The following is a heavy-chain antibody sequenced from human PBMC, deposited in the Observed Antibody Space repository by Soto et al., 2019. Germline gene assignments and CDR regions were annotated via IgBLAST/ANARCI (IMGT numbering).Heavy chain of an antibody. V-gene: IGHV4-34*01. CDR1: GGSFSGYY. CDR2: INHSGST. CDR3: ARAARHGNGGQTYYFDY. Sequence: SETLSLTCAVYGGSFSGYYWSWIRQPPGKGLEWIGEINHSGSTNYNPSLKSRVTISVDTSKNQFSLKLSSVTAADTAVYYWARAARHGNGGQTYYFDYWGQGTLVTVSS. D-gene: IGHD2-15*01. J-gene: IGHJ4*02.